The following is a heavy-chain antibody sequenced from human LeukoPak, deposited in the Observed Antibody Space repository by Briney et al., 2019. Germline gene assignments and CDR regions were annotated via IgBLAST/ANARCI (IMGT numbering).Heavy chain of an antibody. Sequence: TAGGSLRLSCAASGFTFSNAWMSWVRQAPGKGLEWVGRIKSKTDGGTTDYAAPVKGRFTISRDDSKNTLYLQMNSLKTEDTAVYYCTLDTGWYGLDYWGQGTLVTASS. CDR3: TLDTGWYGLDY. CDR1: GFTFSNAW. V-gene: IGHV3-15*01. D-gene: IGHD6-19*01. J-gene: IGHJ4*02. CDR2: IKSKTDGGTT.